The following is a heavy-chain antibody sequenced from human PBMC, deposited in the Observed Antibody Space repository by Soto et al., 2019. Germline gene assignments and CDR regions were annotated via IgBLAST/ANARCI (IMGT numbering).Heavy chain of an antibody. CDR2: IAAYNGNP. V-gene: IGHV1-18*01. D-gene: IGHD6-25*01. CDR3: ARIAAESDFAMDV. Sequence: QAQLVQSGAEVKKPGASVKVSCKASGYSFTTYIISWVRQTAGQGLEWMGWIAAYNGNPNYPQNLQGRVTMTIDPSTSTAYMERTSLRSDDTAVYYCARIAAESDFAMDVWGQGTTVTVSS. J-gene: IGHJ6*02. CDR1: GYSFTTYI.